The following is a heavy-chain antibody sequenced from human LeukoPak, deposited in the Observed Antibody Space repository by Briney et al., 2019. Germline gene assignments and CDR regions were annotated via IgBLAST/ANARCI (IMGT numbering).Heavy chain of an antibody. D-gene: IGHD3-10*01. Sequence: GGSLRLSCAVSGFTFGSYSMNWVRQAPGKGLEWVSFISTSGSYIYYADSVKGRFTISRDNAKNSLSLQLNSLRDEDTAVYFCAKVIRGGYGMDVWGQGTTVAVSS. CDR3: AKVIRGGYGMDV. CDR2: ISTSGSYI. CDR1: GFTFGSYS. V-gene: IGHV3-21*01. J-gene: IGHJ6*02.